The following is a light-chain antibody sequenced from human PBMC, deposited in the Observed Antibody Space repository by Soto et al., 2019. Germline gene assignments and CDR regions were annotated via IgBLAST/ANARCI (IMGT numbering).Light chain of an antibody. CDR2: DVS. Sequence: QSALTQPRSVSGSPGQSVTISCTGTSSDVGGYNYVSWYQQHPGKAPKLVIYDVSKRPSGVPDRFSGSKSGNTASLTVSGLRAEEGADYSCCSYAAPSPRWVWGGGTKLTVL. CDR3: CSYAAPSPRWV. CDR1: SSDVGGYNY. V-gene: IGLV2-11*01. J-gene: IGLJ3*02.